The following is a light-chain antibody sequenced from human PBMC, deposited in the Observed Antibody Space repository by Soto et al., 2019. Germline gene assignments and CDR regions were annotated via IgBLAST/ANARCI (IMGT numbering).Light chain of an antibody. CDR1: SSNSGSNY. V-gene: IGLV1-47*01. CDR3: AAWDDSLSGFYV. J-gene: IGLJ1*01. Sequence: VLAQRPIAPGAPRQRVTISCSGSSSNSGSNYVYWYQQLPGTAPKLLIYRNNQRPSGVPDRFSGSKSGTSASLAISGLRSEDEADYYCAAWDDSLSGFYVFGTGT. CDR2: RNN.